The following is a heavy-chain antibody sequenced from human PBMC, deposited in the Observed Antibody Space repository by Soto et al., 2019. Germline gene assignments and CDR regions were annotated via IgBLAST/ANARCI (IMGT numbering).Heavy chain of an antibody. Sequence: GGSLRLSCAASGFTFSSYWMSWVRQAPGKGLEWVANIKQDRSEKYYVDSVKGRFTISRDNAKNSLYLQMNSLRAEDTAVYYCARDDEQQLPRDYYYYYYMDVWGKGTTVTVSS. D-gene: IGHD6-13*01. CDR2: IKQDRSEK. J-gene: IGHJ6*03. CDR3: ARDDEQQLPRDYYYYYYMDV. CDR1: GFTFSSYW. V-gene: IGHV3-7*01.